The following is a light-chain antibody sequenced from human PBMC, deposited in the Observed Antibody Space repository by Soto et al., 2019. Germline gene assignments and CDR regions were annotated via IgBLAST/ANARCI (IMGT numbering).Light chain of an antibody. CDR2: DVN. CDR1: SSDIGAYNF. CDR3: TSWTTSTTMI. Sequence: QPVLTQPASVSGSPGQSITISCTGTSSDIGAYNFVSWYQQHPGKAPKLMLYDVNIRPSGVSNRFSGSKSGNTASLTISGLQAEDEAHYYCTSWTTSTTMIFGGGTKLTVL. V-gene: IGLV2-14*03. J-gene: IGLJ2*01.